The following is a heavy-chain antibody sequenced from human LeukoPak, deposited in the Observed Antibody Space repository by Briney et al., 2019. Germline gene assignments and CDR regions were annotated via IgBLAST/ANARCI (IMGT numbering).Heavy chain of an antibody. Sequence: GGSLRLSCAASGFTFSSYAMSWVRQAPGKGLEWVSAISGSGGSTYYADSVKGRFTISRDNSKNTLYLQMNSLRAEDTAVYYCAKGYCSGGSCYWGTYYFDYWGQGTLVTVSS. CDR2: ISGSGGST. V-gene: IGHV3-23*01. D-gene: IGHD2-15*01. J-gene: IGHJ4*02. CDR3: AKGYCSGGSCYWGTYYFDY. CDR1: GFTFSSYA.